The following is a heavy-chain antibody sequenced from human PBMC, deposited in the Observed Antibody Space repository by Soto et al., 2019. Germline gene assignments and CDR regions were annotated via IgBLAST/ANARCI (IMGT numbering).Heavy chain of an antibody. J-gene: IGHJ4*02. Sequence: GASVKVSCKASGGTFSIYAISWVRQAPGQGLEWMGGITPIFGTANYAQKFQGRVTITADESTSTAYMELSSLRSEDTAVYYCARAVNPEDFWSGSPHGYWGQGTLVTVSS. CDR2: ITPIFGTA. V-gene: IGHV1-69*13. D-gene: IGHD3-3*01. CDR3: ARAVNPEDFWSGSPHGY. CDR1: GGTFSIYA.